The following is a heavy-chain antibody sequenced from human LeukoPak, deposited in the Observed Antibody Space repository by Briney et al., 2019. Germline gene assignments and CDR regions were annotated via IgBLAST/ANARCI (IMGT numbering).Heavy chain of an antibody. D-gene: IGHD2-2*02. V-gene: IGHV4-61*05. CDR3: ARFRYPPD. J-gene: IGHJ6*04. CDR2: IYYSGST. Sequence: SETLSLTCTVSGGSISSSSYYWSWIRQPPGKGLEWIGYIYYSGSTNYNPSLKSRVTISVDTSKNQFSLKLSSVTAADTAVYYCARFRYPPDWGKGTTVTVSP. CDR1: GGSISSSSYY.